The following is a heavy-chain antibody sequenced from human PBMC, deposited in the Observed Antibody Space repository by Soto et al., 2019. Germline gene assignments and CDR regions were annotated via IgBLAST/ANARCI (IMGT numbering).Heavy chain of an antibody. V-gene: IGHV3-23*01. D-gene: IGHD1-26*01. J-gene: IGHJ4*02. CDR3: AKYSGSYSDY. Sequence: GGSLRLSXXASXFTFSXXXXXXXXQAPGKGLEWVSAIGGSGGSTYYADSVKGRFTISRDNSKNTLYLQMNSLRAEDTAVYYCAKYSGSYSDYWGQGTLVTVSS. CDR2: IGGSGGST. CDR1: XFTFSXXX.